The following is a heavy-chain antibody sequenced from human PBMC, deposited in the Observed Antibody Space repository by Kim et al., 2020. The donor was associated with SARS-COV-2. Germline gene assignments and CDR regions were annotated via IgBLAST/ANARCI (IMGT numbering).Heavy chain of an antibody. CDR2: IKQDGSEK. V-gene: IGHV3-7*01. D-gene: IGHD5-18*01. Sequence: GGSLRLSCAASGFTFSSYWMSWVRQAPGKGLEWVANIKQDGSEKYYVDSVKGRFTISRDNAKNSLYLQMNSLRAEDTAVDYCARDDTAHGRDYFDYWGQGTLVSVSS. CDR1: GFTFSSYW. J-gene: IGHJ4*02. CDR3: ARDDTAHGRDYFDY.